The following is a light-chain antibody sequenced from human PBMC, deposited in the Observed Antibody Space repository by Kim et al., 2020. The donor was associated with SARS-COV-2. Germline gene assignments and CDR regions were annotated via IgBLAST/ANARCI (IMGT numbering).Light chain of an antibody. CDR2: EVS. CDR3: MQSIQFPYT. CDR1: QSLLSSNGKTY. J-gene: IGKJ2*01. V-gene: IGKV2D-29*01. Sequence: DIVMTQTPLSLSVSPGQPASISCKSTQSLLSSNGKTYFDWYLQKPGQPPHLLIYEVSDRFSGVSDRFSGSGSGTEFTLQISRVEAEDVGVYYCMQSIQFPYTFGQGTKLEI.